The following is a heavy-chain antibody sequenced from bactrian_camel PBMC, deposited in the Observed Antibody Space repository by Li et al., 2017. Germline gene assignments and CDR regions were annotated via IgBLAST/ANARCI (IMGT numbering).Heavy chain of an antibody. CDR2: ITSGGVST. CDR3: AKDWGTSFDY. D-gene: IGHD5*01. CDR1: GFTSSNKA. J-gene: IGHJ4*01. V-gene: IGHV3S42*01. Sequence: VQLVESGGGLGQPGGSLSVSCATSGFTSSNKAMSWVRQAPGKGLERVSVITSGGVSTANADSVKGRFTISRDNGKNTLYLQLNSLKIEDTAMYYCAKDWGTSFDYWGQGTQVTVS.